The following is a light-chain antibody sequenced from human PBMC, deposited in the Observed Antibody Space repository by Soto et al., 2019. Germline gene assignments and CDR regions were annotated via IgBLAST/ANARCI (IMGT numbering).Light chain of an antibody. CDR3: QQYGRSATFT. V-gene: IGKV3-20*01. CDR1: QSVSGNY. Sequence: EIVFTQSPGTLSLSPGERATLSCRARQSVSGNYLAWYQQKLGQAPRLLIYGATSRATGIPDRFSGSVSGTDFTLTISRLEPEDFAVYYCQQYGRSATFTFGPGTKVDIK. CDR2: GAT. J-gene: IGKJ3*01.